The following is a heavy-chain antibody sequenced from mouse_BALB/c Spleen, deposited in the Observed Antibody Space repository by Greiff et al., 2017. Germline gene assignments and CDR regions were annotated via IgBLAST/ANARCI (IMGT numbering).Heavy chain of an antibody. CDR3: ATGGYDGAFAW. CDR1: GYSITSDYA. CDR2: ISYSGST. Sequence: DVKLQESGPGLVKPSQSLSLTCTVTGYSITSDYAWNWIRQFPGNKLEWMGYISYSGSTSYSPSLKSRISITRDTSKNQFFLQLNSVTTEDTATYYCATGGYDGAFAWWGQGTLVTVSA. V-gene: IGHV3-2*02. J-gene: IGHJ3*01. D-gene: IGHD2-2*01.